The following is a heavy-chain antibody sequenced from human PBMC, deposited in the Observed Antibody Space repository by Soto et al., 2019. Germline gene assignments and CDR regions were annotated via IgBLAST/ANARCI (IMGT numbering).Heavy chain of an antibody. D-gene: IGHD3-10*01. V-gene: IGHV3-33*01. Sequence: QVQLVESGGGVVQPGRSLRLSCAASGFTFSSYGMHWVRQAPGKGLEWVAVIWYDGSNKYYADSVKGRFTISRDNSENTLYLQMNSLRAEDTAVYYCARDGVLLWFGDPPYPGMDVWGQGTTVTVSS. CDR3: ARDGVLLWFGDPPYPGMDV. CDR1: GFTFSSYG. CDR2: IWYDGSNK. J-gene: IGHJ6*02.